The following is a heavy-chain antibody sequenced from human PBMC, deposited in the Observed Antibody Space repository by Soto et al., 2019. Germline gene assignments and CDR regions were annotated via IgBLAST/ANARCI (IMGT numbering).Heavy chain of an antibody. V-gene: IGHV3-30*18. CDR3: AKRRRHWLVTSAFNY. CDR2: VSHDGRNT. D-gene: IGHD6-19*01. J-gene: IGHJ4*02. Sequence: VQLVESGGGVVQPGRSLRLSCAASGFTFSDYAMHWVRQAPGKGLEWVAVVSHDGRNTHYADSVKGRFTISRDSSKNTVALEITSLRSEDTAVYYCAKRRRHWLVTSAFNYWGQGALFTFSS. CDR1: GFTFSDYA.